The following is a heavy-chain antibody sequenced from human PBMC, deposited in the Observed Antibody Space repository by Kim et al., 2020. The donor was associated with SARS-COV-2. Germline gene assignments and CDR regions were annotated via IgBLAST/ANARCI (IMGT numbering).Heavy chain of an antibody. CDR3: ARMSVVVPAAKLSGKYYYYYGMDV. CDR2: IDWDDDK. D-gene: IGHD2-2*01. J-gene: IGHJ6*02. Sequence: SGPTLVNPTQTLTLTCTFSGFSLSTSGMCVSWIRQPPGKALEWLALIDWDDDKYYSTSLKTRLTISKDTSKNQVVLTMTNMDPVDTATYYCARMSVVVPAAKLSGKYYYYYGMDVWGQGTTVTVSS. CDR1: GFSLSTSGMC. V-gene: IGHV2-70*01.